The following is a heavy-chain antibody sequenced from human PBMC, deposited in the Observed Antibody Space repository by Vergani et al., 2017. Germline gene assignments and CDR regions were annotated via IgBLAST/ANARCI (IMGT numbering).Heavy chain of an antibody. CDR3: AKAGSVTSGSLQYNFYMDV. CDR1: GFSFNTYW. CDR2: IDEYGNRA. V-gene: IGHV3-74*03. J-gene: IGHJ6*03. Sequence: EVQLVESGGGSVQSGGSLRLSCVASGFSFNTYWMHWVRQVPGKGLMWVARIDEYGNRATYGDFETGRFTISRDNAKNTVFLQMNSLRTQDTAVYYCAKAGSVTSGSLQYNFYMDVWGKGTTVTVS. D-gene: IGHD3-10*01.